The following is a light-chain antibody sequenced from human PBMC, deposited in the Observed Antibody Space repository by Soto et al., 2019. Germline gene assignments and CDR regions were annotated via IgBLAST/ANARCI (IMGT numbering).Light chain of an antibody. CDR2: KVT. Sequence: QSVLTQPASVSGSPGQSITISCTGTSSDVGGNKYVSWYQQYPGKVPKLLINKVTNRPSGVSYRFSGSKSGNTASLTISALLAEDEAEYFCFPFTTTSTHVFGTGTKVTVL. J-gene: IGLJ1*01. V-gene: IGLV2-14*01. CDR1: SSDVGGNKY. CDR3: FPFTTTSTHV.